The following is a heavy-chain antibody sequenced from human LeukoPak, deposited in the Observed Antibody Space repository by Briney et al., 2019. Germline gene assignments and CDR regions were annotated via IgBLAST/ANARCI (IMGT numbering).Heavy chain of an antibody. Sequence: GGSLRLSCAASGFTFSSYGMHWVRQAPGKGLEWVAVISYDGSNKYYADSVKGRFTISRDNSKNTLYLQMNSLRAEDTAVYYCAKDITESSKYYYGSGDYWGQGTLVTVSS. CDR3: AKDITESSKYYYGSGDY. V-gene: IGHV3-30*18. J-gene: IGHJ4*02. CDR2: ISYDGSNK. D-gene: IGHD3-10*01. CDR1: GFTFSSYG.